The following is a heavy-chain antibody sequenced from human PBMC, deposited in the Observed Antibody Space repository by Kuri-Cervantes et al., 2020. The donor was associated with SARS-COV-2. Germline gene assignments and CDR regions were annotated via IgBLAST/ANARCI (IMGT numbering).Heavy chain of an antibody. V-gene: IGHV3-30*18. D-gene: IGHD5-24*01. J-gene: IGHJ4*02. CDR2: ISYDGSNK. CDR3: AKNGEMATIDEYYFDY. Sequence: GESLQISCAASGFTFSSYGMHWVRQAPGKGLEWVAVISYDGSNKYYADSVKGRFTISRDNSKNTLYLQMNSLRAEDTAVYYCAKNGEMATIDEYYFDYWGQGTLVTVSS. CDR1: GFTFSSYG.